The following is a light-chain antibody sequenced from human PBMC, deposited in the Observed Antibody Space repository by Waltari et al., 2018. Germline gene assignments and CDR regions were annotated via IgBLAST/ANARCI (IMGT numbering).Light chain of an antibody. CDR2: DAS. CDR1: QSVNNF. V-gene: IGKV3-11*01. CDR3: QQRSNLLT. J-gene: IGKJ4*01. Sequence: EVVLTQTPATLSLSPGERATRSCRASQSVNNFVGWYQQQYGQAPRLLIYDASNRAAGIPARCSGSGSGTKFTLTITSLEPEDFAIYYCQQRSNLLTFGGGTKVEIK.